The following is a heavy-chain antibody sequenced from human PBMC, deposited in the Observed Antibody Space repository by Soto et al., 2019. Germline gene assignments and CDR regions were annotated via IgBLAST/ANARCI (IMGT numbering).Heavy chain of an antibody. Sequence: SHASYCKESENLFSTYCIAWVRPMPVKGLGRLGPLYPGDSDTRHVPSVYGQIVMSVDQSIKTAYVQLTKLKASDTATYYCATQAKYDKGGYSAFDYWGQGTMVTVYS. CDR1: ENLFSTYC. CDR2: LYPGDSDT. V-gene: IGHV5-51*01. D-gene: IGHD3-22*01. J-gene: IGHJ4*02. CDR3: ATQAKYDKGGYSAFDY.